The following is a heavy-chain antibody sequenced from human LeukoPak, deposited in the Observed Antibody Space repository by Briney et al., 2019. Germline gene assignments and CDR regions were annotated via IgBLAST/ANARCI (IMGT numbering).Heavy chain of an antibody. CDR3: ARDADRDGYNFSAFDI. Sequence: PGGSLRLSCAASGFTFSSYTMHWVRQAPGKGLGWVAVISYDGSHEYYAHSAKGRFTISRDNSKNTLYLQMNSLRAEDTAVYYCARDADRDGYNFSAFDIWGQGTMVTVFS. CDR2: ISYDGSHE. V-gene: IGHV3-30*04. CDR1: GFTFSSYT. D-gene: IGHD5-24*01. J-gene: IGHJ3*02.